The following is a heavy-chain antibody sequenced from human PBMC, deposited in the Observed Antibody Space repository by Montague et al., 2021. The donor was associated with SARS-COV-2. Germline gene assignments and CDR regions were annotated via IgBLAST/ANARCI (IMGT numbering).Heavy chain of an antibody. CDR3: ARHGNTMVREVIINEGWFDP. V-gene: IGHV4-59*08. CDR1: GGSISSYY. D-gene: IGHD3-10*01. Sequence: SETLSLTCTVSGGSISSYYWSWIRQPPGKGLEWIGYIYYSGSTDYNPSLKSRVTISVDTSKNQFSLKLSSVTAADTAVYYCARHGNTMVREVIINEGWFDPWGQGTPVTVSS. CDR2: IYYSGST. J-gene: IGHJ5*02.